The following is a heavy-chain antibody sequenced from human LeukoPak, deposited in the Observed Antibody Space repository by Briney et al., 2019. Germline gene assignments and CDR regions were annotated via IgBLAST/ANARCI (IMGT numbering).Heavy chain of an antibody. CDR1: GYTFTGYY. V-gene: IGHV1-2*02. D-gene: IGHD2-15*01. Sequence: ASVKVSCKAYGYTFTGYYVLWVRQAPGQGLEWMGWINPNSGGTHSAQKFQGRVTMTRDTSISTAYMELSRLTSDDTAVYYCARWVGCSNWFDPWGQGTLVTVSS. J-gene: IGHJ5*02. CDR2: INPNSGGT. CDR3: ARWVGCSNWFDP.